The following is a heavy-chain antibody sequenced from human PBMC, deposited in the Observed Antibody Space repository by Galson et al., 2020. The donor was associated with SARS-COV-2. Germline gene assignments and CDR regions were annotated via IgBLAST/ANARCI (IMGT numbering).Heavy chain of an antibody. CDR1: GSTFSSYG. Sequence: GGSLRLSCAASGSTFSSYGMHWVRQAPGKGLEWVAAIWYDGSNTYYADSVKGRLTISRDNSKNTLDLQMNSLRAEDTAVYYCARDLSPFHGSGSYFSDYWGQGALVSVAS. CDR2: IWYDGSNT. J-gene: IGHJ4*02. V-gene: IGHV3-33*01. CDR3: ARDLSPFHGSGSYFSDY. D-gene: IGHD3-10*01.